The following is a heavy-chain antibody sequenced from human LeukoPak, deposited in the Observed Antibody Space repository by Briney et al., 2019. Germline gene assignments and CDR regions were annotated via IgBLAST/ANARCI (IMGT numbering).Heavy chain of an antibody. D-gene: IGHD3-9*01. CDR1: GFTFSSYG. J-gene: IGHJ4*02. CDR2: IWYDGSNK. Sequence: PGGSLRLSCAASGFTFSSYGMHWVRQAPGKGLEWVAVIWYDGSNKYYADSMKGRFTISRDNSKNTLYLQMNSLRAEDTAVYYCAKGYSEDILSYFDYWGQGTLVTVSS. CDR3: AKGYSEDILSYFDY. V-gene: IGHV3-33*06.